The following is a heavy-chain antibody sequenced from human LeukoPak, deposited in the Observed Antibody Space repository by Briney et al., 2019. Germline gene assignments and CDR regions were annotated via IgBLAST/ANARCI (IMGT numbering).Heavy chain of an antibody. CDR2: IIPIFGTA. D-gene: IGHD3-10*01. J-gene: IGHJ5*02. Sequence: ASVKVSCKASGGTFSSYAISWVRQAPGQGLEWMGGIIPIFGTANYAQKFQGRVRITADESTSTAYMELSSLRSEDTAVYYCARDSWRWFGELLNWFDPWGQGTLVTVSS. V-gene: IGHV1-69*13. CDR3: ARDSWRWFGELLNWFDP. CDR1: GGTFSSYA.